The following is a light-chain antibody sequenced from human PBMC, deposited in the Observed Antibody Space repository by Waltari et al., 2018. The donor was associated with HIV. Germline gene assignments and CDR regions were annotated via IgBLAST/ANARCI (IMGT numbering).Light chain of an antibody. J-gene: IGKJ3*01. V-gene: IGKV4-1*01. CDR2: WAS. Sequence: DIVMTQSPDSLAVSLGERATINCKSSQTVLYSSNNKNYLAWYQQKPGQPPKLLMYWASTRESGVPDRFSGSGSGTDFTHTISSLQAEDVAVYYCQQYYSSPITFGPGTKVDIK. CDR3: QQYYSSPIT. CDR1: QTVLYSSNNKNY.